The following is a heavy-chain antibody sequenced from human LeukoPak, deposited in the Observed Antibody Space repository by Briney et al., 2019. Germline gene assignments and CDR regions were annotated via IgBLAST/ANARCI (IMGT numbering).Heavy chain of an antibody. CDR1: GFTFSSYS. V-gene: IGHV3-21*01. D-gene: IGHD3-10*01. J-gene: IGHJ4*02. Sequence: GGSLRLSCAASGFTFSSYSMNWVRQAPGKGLEWVSSISSSSSYIYFADSVKGRFTISRDNAKNSLYRQMNSLRAEDTAVYYCARLTGDFDYWGQGTLVTVSS. CDR3: ARLTGDFDY. CDR2: ISSSSSYI.